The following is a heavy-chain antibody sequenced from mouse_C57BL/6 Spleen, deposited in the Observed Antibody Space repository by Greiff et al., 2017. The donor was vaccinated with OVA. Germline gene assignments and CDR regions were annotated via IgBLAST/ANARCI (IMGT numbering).Heavy chain of an antibody. CDR2: ISDGGSYT. V-gene: IGHV5-4*01. CDR1: GFTFSSYA. Sequence: EVQLQESGGGLVKPGGSLKLSCAASGFTFSSYAMSWVRQTPEKRLEWVATISDGGSYTYYPDNVKGRFTISRDNAKNNLYLQMSHLKSEDTAMYYCAREYYGSSAYYFDYWGQGTTLTVSS. D-gene: IGHD1-1*01. CDR3: AREYYGSSAYYFDY. J-gene: IGHJ2*01.